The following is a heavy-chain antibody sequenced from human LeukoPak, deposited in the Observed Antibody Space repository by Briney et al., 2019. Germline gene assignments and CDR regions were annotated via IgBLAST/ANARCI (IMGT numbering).Heavy chain of an antibody. Sequence: GGSLRLSCTASGFTFGGYAMTWVREAPGTGLEWVSFISGGSEDSYYADSVKGRFTISRDNSRSTLYLQMNSLRAEDTAVYYCARDLAARPFDYWGQGTLVTVSS. V-gene: IGHV3-23*01. J-gene: IGHJ4*02. CDR3: ARDLAARPFDY. CDR1: GFTFGGYA. D-gene: IGHD6-6*01. CDR2: ISGGSEDS.